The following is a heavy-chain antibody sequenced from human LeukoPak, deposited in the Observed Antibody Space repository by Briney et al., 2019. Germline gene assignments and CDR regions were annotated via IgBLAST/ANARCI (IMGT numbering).Heavy chain of an antibody. J-gene: IGHJ5*02. V-gene: IGHV3-7*01. D-gene: IGHD4-11*01. CDR3: ARVALRPIDYSNPEFDP. CDR2: INQDGSDK. Sequence: GGSLRLSCAASGFTSTKYWMSWVRQAPGKGLEWVANINQDGSDKYYVDSVKGRFTLSRDNAKNSLYLQMNSLRAEDTAVYYCARVALRPIDYSNPEFDPWGQGTLVTVSS. CDR1: GFTSTKYW.